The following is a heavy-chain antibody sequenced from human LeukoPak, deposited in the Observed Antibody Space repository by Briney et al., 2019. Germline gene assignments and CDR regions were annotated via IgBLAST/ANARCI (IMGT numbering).Heavy chain of an antibody. J-gene: IGHJ4*02. D-gene: IGHD3-3*01. CDR1: GGSISSSSYY. CDR2: IYYSGST. V-gene: IGHV4-39*02. Sequence: PSETLSLTCTVSGGSISSSSYYWGWIRQPPGKGLEWIGSIYYSGSTYYNPSLKSRVTISVDTSKNQFSLKLSSVTAADTAVYYCARERGYDFWSGYSGGYFDYWGQGTLVTVSS. CDR3: ARERGYDFWSGYSGGYFDY.